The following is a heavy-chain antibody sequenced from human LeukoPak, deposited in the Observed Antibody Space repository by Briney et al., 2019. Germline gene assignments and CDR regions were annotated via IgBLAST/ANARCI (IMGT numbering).Heavy chain of an antibody. CDR3: GRDVGWRLDP. V-gene: IGHV3-72*01. CDR2: IRNRANSYII. Sequence: GGSLRLSCAASGFIFSDYNMDWVRQAPGKGLEWIGCIRNRANSYIIEDAASVRGRFTISRDDSKNSLFLQMNSLRAEGTAVYYCGRDVGWRLDPWGQGTLVTVSS. D-gene: IGHD2-2*03. J-gene: IGHJ5*02. CDR1: GFIFSDYN.